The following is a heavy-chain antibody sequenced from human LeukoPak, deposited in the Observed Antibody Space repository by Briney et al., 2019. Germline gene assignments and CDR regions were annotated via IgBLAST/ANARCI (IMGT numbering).Heavy chain of an antibody. CDR1: GFTLGKYW. CDR3: ATGNYYDSRGYYTFGY. J-gene: IGHJ1*01. Sequence: TGGSLTLSCAASGFTLGKYWIHWVRQVRGERLVWVSFINGDGSTTNYADFVEGRFTISRDSAKNTLSLHVNSLRAEDTAVYYCATGNYYDSRGYYTFGYWGKGTLVSVSS. CDR2: INGDGSTT. V-gene: IGHV3-74*01. D-gene: IGHD3-22*01.